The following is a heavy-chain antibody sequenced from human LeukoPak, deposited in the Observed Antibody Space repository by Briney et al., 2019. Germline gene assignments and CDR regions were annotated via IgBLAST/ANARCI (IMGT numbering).Heavy chain of an antibody. CDR3: ATDRIGGGGDCMDV. V-gene: IGHV1-24*01. CDR1: GYTLTELS. D-gene: IGHD2-21*01. J-gene: IGHJ6*03. CDR2: FDPEDGGT. Sequence: GASVKVSCKVSGYTLTELSIHWVRQAPGKGLEWMGGFDPEDGGTIYAQKFQGRVTMTEDTSTDTAYMELSSLRSEDTAVYYCATDRIGGGGDCMDVWGKGTTVTVSS.